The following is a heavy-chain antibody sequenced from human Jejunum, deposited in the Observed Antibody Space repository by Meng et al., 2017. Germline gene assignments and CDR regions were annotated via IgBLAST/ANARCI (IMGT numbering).Heavy chain of an antibody. D-gene: IGHD3-3*01. CDR2: IRSKADNYET. CDR3: VKDFWWNACDM. Sequence: GESLKISCEASGYSFSDSIIHWVRQASGKGLEWVGRIRSKADNYETAFAASVRGRFTVSRDDSRNTAYLQMNSLHTEDTAVYYCVKDFWWNACDMWGQGTMVTVSS. CDR1: GYSFSDSI. J-gene: IGHJ3*02. V-gene: IGHV3-73*01.